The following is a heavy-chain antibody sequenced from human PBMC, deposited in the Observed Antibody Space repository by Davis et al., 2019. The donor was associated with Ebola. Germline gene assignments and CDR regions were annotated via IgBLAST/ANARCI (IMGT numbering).Heavy chain of an antibody. Sequence: GESLKISCAASGFTFSSHAMSWVRQAPGKGLQWVSAISGGGGSGVDTYYADSVKGRFTISRDNSKNTLYLQMNSLKTEDTAVYYCTADVLPAATRGVYYYYYYMDVWGKGTSVTVSS. D-gene: IGHD2-2*01. CDR1: GFTFSSHA. J-gene: IGHJ6*03. V-gene: IGHV3-23*01. CDR3: TADVLPAATRGVYYYYYYMDV. CDR2: ISGGGGSGVDT.